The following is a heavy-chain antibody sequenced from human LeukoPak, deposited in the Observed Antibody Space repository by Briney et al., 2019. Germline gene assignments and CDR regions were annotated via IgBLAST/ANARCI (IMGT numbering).Heavy chain of an antibody. CDR2: ISWNGGST. CDR3: AREETRITMLRGVTYFEY. D-gene: IGHD3-10*01. CDR1: GFTFDDYG. V-gene: IGHV3-20*04. J-gene: IGHJ4*02. Sequence: GESLKISCAASGFTFDDYGMSWVRQAPGKGLEWVSFISWNGGSTGYADSVKGRFTISRDNAKNSLYLQMSSLRAEDTALYYCAREETRITMLRGVTYFEYWGQGTLVTVSS.